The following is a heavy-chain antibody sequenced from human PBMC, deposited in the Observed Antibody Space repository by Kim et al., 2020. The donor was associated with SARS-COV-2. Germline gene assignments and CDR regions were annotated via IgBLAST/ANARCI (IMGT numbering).Heavy chain of an antibody. CDR2: I. V-gene: IGHV3-9*01. CDR3: AKGTYGDYFDC. D-gene: IGHD4-17*01. J-gene: IGHJ4*02. Sequence: IGYADSVKGRFTVSSGNAKNSLYLQMNSLRAEDTALYYWAKGTYGDYFDCWGQGTLVTVSS.